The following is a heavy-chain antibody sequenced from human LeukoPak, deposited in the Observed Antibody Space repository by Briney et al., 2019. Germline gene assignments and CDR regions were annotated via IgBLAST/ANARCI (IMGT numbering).Heavy chain of an antibody. V-gene: IGHV3-9*01. Sequence: PGGSLRLSCAASGFTFDDYAMHWVRQVPGKGLEWVSGISWNSGSIGYADSVKGRFTISRDNAKNSLYLQMNSLRAEDTALYYCARGQLEAFDIWGQGTMVTVSS. CDR1: GFTFDDYA. CDR3: ARGQLEAFDI. CDR2: ISWNSGSI. J-gene: IGHJ3*02. D-gene: IGHD1-1*01.